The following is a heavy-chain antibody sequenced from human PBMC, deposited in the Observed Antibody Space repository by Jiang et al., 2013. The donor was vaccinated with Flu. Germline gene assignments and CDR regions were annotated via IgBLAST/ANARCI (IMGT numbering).Heavy chain of an antibody. CDR3: AKSPSSSGYLYFDY. CDR1: GFTFSSYG. D-gene: IGHD3-22*01. Sequence: RSLRLSCAASGFTFSSYGMHWVRQAPGKGLEWVAVISYDGSNKYYADSVKGRFTISRDNSKNTLYLQMNILRAEDTAVYYCAKSPSSSGYLYFDYWGQGTLVTVSS. J-gene: IGHJ4*02. CDR2: ISYDGSNK. V-gene: IGHV3-30*18.